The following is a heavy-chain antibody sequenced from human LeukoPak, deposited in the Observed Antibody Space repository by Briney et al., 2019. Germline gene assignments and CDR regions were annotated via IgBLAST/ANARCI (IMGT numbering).Heavy chain of an antibody. D-gene: IGHD4-17*01. CDR3: ARSKGGRTTVTYFDY. Sequence: SETLSLTCTVSGGSISSYYWSWIRQPPGKGLEWIGYIYYSGSTNYNPSLRSRVTISVDTSKNQFSLKLSSVTAADTAVYYCARSKGGRTTVTYFDYWGQGTLVTVSS. V-gene: IGHV4-59*08. J-gene: IGHJ4*02. CDR2: IYYSGST. CDR1: GGSISSYY.